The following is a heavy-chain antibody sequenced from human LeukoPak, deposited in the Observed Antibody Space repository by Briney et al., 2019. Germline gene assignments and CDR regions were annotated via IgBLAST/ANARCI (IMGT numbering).Heavy chain of an antibody. CDR2: ISSSSSYI. CDR1: GFTFTNYA. Sequence: GGSLRLSCVASGFTFTNYAMNWFRQAPGKGLEWVSSISSSSSYIYYADSVKGRFTISRDNAKNSLYLQMNSLRAEDTAVYYCARPLYYGGNLNYWGQGTLVTVSS. CDR3: ARPLYYGGNLNY. V-gene: IGHV3-21*01. J-gene: IGHJ4*02. D-gene: IGHD4-23*01.